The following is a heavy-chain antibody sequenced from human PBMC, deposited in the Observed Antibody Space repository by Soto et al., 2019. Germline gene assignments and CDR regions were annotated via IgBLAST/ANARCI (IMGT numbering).Heavy chain of an antibody. V-gene: IGHV4-59*08. Sequence: PSETLSLTCTVSGGSISSYYWSWIRQPPGKGLEWIGYIYYSGSTNYNPSLKSRVTISVDTSKNQFSLKLSSVTAADTAVYYCARLDGYNGLGYWGQGTLVTVSS. CDR3: ARLDGYNGLGY. CDR1: GGSISSYY. D-gene: IGHD5-12*01. CDR2: IYYSGST. J-gene: IGHJ4*02.